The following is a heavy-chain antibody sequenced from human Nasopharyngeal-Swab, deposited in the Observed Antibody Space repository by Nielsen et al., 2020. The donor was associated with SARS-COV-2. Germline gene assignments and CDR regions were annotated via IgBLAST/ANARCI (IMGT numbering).Heavy chain of an antibody. CDR1: GGSFSADY. D-gene: IGHD7-27*01. Sequence: SQTLSLTGAVYGGSFSADYWGWIRQPPGRGLEWIGEINHSGSTNYNPSLKSRVTISVDPSKNQFSLRLSSVTAADTAVYYCARGLSGIVPSPILGLGPYYYYYYMDVWGKGTTVTVSS. J-gene: IGHJ6*03. CDR3: ARGLSGIVPSPILGLGPYYYYYYMDV. CDR2: INHSGST. V-gene: IGHV4-34*01.